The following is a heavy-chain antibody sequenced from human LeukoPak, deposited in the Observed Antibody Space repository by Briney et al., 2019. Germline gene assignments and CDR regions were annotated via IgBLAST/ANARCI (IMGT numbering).Heavy chain of an antibody. D-gene: IGHD3-9*01. V-gene: IGHV4-39*01. Sequence: PSETLSLTCTVSGGSISSSSYYWGWIRQPPGKGLEWIGSIYYSGSTYYNPSLKSRVTISVDTSTNQFSLKLSSVTAADTAVYYCATLDWAFDIWGQGTMVTVSS. CDR2: IYYSGST. CDR3: ATLDWAFDI. CDR1: GGSISSSSYY. J-gene: IGHJ3*02.